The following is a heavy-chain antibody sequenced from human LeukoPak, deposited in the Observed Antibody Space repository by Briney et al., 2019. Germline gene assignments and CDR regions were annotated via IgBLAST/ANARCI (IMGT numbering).Heavy chain of an antibody. CDR2: INHSGST. J-gene: IGHJ4*02. CDR1: GGSFSGYY. D-gene: IGHD3-3*01. V-gene: IGHV4-34*01. Sequence: SSETLSLTCAVYGGSFSGYYWSWIRQPPGKGLEWIGEINHSGSTNYNPSLKSRVTISVDTSKNQFSLKLSSVTAADTAVYYCAREGPIQFLEQIDFWGQGSLVTVSS. CDR3: AREGPIQFLEQIDF.